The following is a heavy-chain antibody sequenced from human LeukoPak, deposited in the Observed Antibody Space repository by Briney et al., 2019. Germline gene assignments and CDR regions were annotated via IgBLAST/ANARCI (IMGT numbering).Heavy chain of an antibody. J-gene: IGHJ3*02. CDR1: GYTFTGYY. CDR3: AATLTVTEAFDI. Sequence: ASVKVSCKASGYTFTGYYMHWVRQAPGQGLEWMGWINPNSGGTNYAQKFQGRVTMTRDTSISTAHMELSRLRSDDTAVYYCAATLTVTEAFDIWGQGTMVTVSS. CDR2: INPNSGGT. D-gene: IGHD4-17*01. V-gene: IGHV1-2*02.